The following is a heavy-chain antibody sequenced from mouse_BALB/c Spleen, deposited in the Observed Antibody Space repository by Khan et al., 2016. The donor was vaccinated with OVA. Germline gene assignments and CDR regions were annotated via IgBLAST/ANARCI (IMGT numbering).Heavy chain of an antibody. CDR2: IRYSGVT. CDR3: ARGNYYGYYFDY. D-gene: IGHD1-1*01. CDR1: GYSITSGYA. V-gene: IGHV3-2*02. Sequence: EVQLQESGPGLVKPSQSLSLTCTVTGYSITSGYAWNWIRQFPGNKLEWMGYIRYSGVTSYTPSLKSRLSITRDTSKNQFFLQLTSVTTEDTATYDCARGNYYGYYFDYWGQGTTLTVSA. J-gene: IGHJ2*01.